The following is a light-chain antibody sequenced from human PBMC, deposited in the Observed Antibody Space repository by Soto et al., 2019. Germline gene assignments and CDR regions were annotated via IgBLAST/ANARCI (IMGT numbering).Light chain of an antibody. CDR2: DAS. V-gene: IGKV3-11*01. CDR3: QQRSDWPLT. Sequence: EIVLTQSPATLSLSPGERATLSCRASQSVNKYLDWYQQKPGQAPRLLIYDASNRATGIPVRFSGRGSGTDFTLTISSLETEDFAVYYCQQRSDWPLTFGGGTKVEIK. J-gene: IGKJ4*01. CDR1: QSVNKY.